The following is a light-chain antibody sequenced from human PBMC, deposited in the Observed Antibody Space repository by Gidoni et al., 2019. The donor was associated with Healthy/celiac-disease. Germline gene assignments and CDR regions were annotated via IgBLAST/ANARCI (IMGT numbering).Light chain of an antibody. V-gene: IGKV3D-20*01. Sequence: EIVLTQSPATLSLSPGERATLSCGASQSVSSSYLAWYQQKPGLAPSLLLYDASSRATGIPDRFSGSGSGTDFTLTISRLEPEDFAVYYCQQYGSSLWTFGQGTKVEIK. CDR2: DAS. CDR3: QQYGSSLWT. J-gene: IGKJ1*01. CDR1: QSVSSSY.